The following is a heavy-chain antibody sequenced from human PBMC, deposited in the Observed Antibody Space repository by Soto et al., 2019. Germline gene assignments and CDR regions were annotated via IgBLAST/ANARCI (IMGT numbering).Heavy chain of an antibody. CDR2: IRSKANSYAT. CDR3: TSLRGGWRDSGYDNYYYGMDV. V-gene: IGHV3-73*02. CDR1: GFTFSGSA. D-gene: IGHD5-12*01. J-gene: IGHJ6*02. Sequence: EVQLVESGGGLVQPGGSLKLSCAASGFTFSGSAMHWVRQASGKGLEWVGRIRSKANSYATAYAASVKGRFTISRDDSKNTAYLQMNSLKTEDTAVYYCTSLRGGWRDSGYDNYYYGMDVWGQGTTVTVSS.